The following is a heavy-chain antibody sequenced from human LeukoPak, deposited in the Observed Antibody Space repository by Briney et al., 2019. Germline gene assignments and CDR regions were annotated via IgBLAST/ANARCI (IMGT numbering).Heavy chain of an antibody. D-gene: IGHD1-1*01. CDR2: IKFDGNEK. Sequence: GGSLRLSCTASGFSFSRYWLSWVRQAPGKGLEWVANIKFDGNEKYYVDSVRGRFTISRDNAKNTLYLQMNSLRAEDTAVYYCARAEREHTFDIWGQGTMVTVSS. CDR1: GFSFSRYW. V-gene: IGHV3-7*01. J-gene: IGHJ3*02. CDR3: ARAEREHTFDI.